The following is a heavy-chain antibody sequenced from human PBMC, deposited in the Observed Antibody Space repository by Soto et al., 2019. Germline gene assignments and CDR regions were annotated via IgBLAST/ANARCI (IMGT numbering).Heavy chain of an antibody. CDR2: TYYRSKWYN. V-gene: IGHV6-1*01. Sequence: SQTLSLTCGISGDSVSSNSAAWNWIRQSPSRGLEWLGRTYYRSKWYNDYAVSVKSRITINPDTSKNQFSLQLNSVTPEDTAVYYCARLTGVAAAGNYYYGMDVWGQGTTVTVSS. D-gene: IGHD6-13*01. CDR3: ARLTGVAAAGNYYYGMDV. CDR1: GDSVSSNSAA. J-gene: IGHJ6*02.